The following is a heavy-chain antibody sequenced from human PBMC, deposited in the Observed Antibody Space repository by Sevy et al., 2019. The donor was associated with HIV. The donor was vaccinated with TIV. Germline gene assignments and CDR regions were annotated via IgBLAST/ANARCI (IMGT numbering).Heavy chain of an antibody. CDR3: AKDPFAGGFGGSNRNWFDS. CDR2: MTDSGDST. J-gene: IGHJ5*01. Sequence: GGSLRLSCAASGFTFSDYAMSWVRLAPGKGLEWVSAMTDSGDSTVYADSVKGRFTISRDNSKNTLYLQMNSLRAEDTAVYYCAKDPFAGGFGGSNRNWFDSWGQGTLVTVSS. D-gene: IGHD3-3*01. CDR1: GFTFSDYA. V-gene: IGHV3-23*01.